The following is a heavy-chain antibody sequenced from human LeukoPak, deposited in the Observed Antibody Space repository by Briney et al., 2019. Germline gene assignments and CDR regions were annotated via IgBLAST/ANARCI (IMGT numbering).Heavy chain of an antibody. CDR1: GFRFSSYA. Sequence: GGSLRLSCGASGFRFSSYAMSWVRQTPGKGLEWVSSISGSGGSTYYTDSVKGRFAISRDNSESTLYLQMNSLGTDDTALYYCVKGGQNYDFWRFDYWGQGTLVTASS. CDR3: VKGGQNYDFWRFDY. J-gene: IGHJ4*02. CDR2: ISGSGGST. D-gene: IGHD3-3*01. V-gene: IGHV3-23*01.